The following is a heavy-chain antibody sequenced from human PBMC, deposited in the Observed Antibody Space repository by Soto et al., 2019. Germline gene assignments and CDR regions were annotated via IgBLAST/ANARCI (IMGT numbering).Heavy chain of an antibody. CDR1: GYTFISHG. V-gene: IGHV1-18*01. Sequence: ASVKVSCKASGYTFISHGISWVRQAPGQGLEWMGWISGYNGNTNYAQKLHGRVTMTTDTSTSTAYMELRSLTSDDTAVYYCARVIVHLPGAHFYSRMDVWGKGNTVTV. J-gene: IGHJ6*03. D-gene: IGHD6-6*01. CDR2: ISGYNGNT. CDR3: ARVIVHLPGAHFYSRMDV.